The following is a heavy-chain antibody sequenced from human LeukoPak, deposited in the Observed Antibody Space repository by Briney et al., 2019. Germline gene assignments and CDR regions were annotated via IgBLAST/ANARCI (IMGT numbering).Heavy chain of an antibody. CDR3: ARGSSGSRPYYFDH. J-gene: IGHJ4*02. Sequence: PGGSLRLSCAASGFTFISYGMHWVRQAPGKGLEWVAVISYDGSNKYYADSVKGRFTISRDNSKNTLYLQMNCLRGEDTAVYYCARGSSGSRPYYFDHWGQGTLVTVSS. V-gene: IGHV3-30*03. D-gene: IGHD3-22*01. CDR2: ISYDGSNK. CDR1: GFTFISYG.